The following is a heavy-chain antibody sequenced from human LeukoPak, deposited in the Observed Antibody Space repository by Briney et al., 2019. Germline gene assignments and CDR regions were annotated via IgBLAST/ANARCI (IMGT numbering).Heavy chain of an antibody. J-gene: IGHJ4*02. CDR3: ARVNYDFWGGYYTTGIDY. Sequence: PSETLSLTCTVSGGSISSYYWSWIRQPPGKGLEWIGYIYYSGSTNYNPSLKSRVTISVDTSKNQFSLKLSSVTAADTAVYYCARVNYDFWGGYYTTGIDYWGQGTLVTVSS. CDR1: GGSISSYY. CDR2: IYYSGST. V-gene: IGHV4-59*01. D-gene: IGHD3-3*01.